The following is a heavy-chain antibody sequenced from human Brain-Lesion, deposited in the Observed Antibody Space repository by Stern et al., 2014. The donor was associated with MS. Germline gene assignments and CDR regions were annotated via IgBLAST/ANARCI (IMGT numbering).Heavy chain of an antibody. Sequence: QLVQSGAEVKKPGASVKVSCKASGYTFSSYDITWVRQASGHGLEWMGWMNPYSGNTGYAQKFKGRVSMTSDPSISTVYMEPTSLTSDDTAVYFCARAVRNQLLSEYWGQGTLVTVSS. CDR3: ARAVRNQLLSEY. D-gene: IGHD2-2*01. CDR1: GYTFSSYD. J-gene: IGHJ4*02. V-gene: IGHV1-8*01. CDR2: MNPYSGNT.